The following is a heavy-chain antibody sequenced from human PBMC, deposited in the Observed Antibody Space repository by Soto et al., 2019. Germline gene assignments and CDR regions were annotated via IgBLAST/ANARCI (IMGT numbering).Heavy chain of an antibody. Sequence: PSETLSLTCTVSGGSISSSSYYWGWIRQPPGKGLEWIGSIYYSGSTYYNPSLKSRVTISVDTSKNQFSLKLSSVTAADTAVYYCARELYYDILTGHYNYGMDVWGQGTTVTVSS. CDR2: IYYSGST. CDR3: ARELYYDILTGHYNYGMDV. J-gene: IGHJ6*02. CDR1: GGSISSSSYY. V-gene: IGHV4-39*02. D-gene: IGHD3-9*01.